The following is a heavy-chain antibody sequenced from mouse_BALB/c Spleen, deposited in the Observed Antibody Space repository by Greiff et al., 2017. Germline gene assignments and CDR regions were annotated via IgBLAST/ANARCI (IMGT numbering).Heavy chain of an antibody. Sequence: EVKVVESGGGLVQPGGSLKLSCAASGFTFSSYTMSWVRQTPEKRLEWVAYISNGGGSTYYPDTVKGRFTISRDNAKNTLYLQMSSLKSEDTAMYYCARLIGTTIRAYFDYWGQGTTLTVSS. J-gene: IGHJ2*01. CDR2: ISNGGGST. V-gene: IGHV5-12-2*01. CDR3: ARLIGTTIRAYFDY. D-gene: IGHD2-14*01. CDR1: GFTFSSYT.